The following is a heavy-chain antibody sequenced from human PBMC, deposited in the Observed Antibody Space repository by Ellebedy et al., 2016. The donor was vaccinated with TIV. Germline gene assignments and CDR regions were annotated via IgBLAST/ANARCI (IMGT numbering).Heavy chain of an antibody. CDR2: ISSSGSTI. CDR3: ARDHTKPAGFLDH. Sequence: GESLKISXAASGFTFSDYYMSWIRQAPGKGLEWVSYISSSGSTIYYADSVKGRFTISRDNSKNTLYLQMDSLRAEDTAVYYCARDHTKPAGFLDHWGQGTLVTVSS. J-gene: IGHJ4*02. V-gene: IGHV3-11*04. CDR1: GFTFSDYY. D-gene: IGHD2-2*01.